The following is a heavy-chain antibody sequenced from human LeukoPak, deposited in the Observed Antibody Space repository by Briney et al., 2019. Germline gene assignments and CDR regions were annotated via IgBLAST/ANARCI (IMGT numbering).Heavy chain of an antibody. CDR2: INPNSGGT. D-gene: IGHD3-10*01. J-gene: IGHJ4*02. CDR1: GYTFTGYY. Sequence: GASVKVSCKASGYTFTGYYMHWLRQAPGQGLEWMGWINPNSGGTNYAEKFQGRVTMTSDTSISTVYMELTSLTSGDTAVYYCARDPATTYYYNPWGQGTLVTVSS. V-gene: IGHV1-2*02. CDR3: ARDPATTYYYNP.